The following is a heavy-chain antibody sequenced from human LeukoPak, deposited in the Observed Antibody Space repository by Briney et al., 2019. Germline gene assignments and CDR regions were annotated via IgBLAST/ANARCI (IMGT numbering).Heavy chain of an antibody. J-gene: IGHJ4*02. CDR1: GFTFGDYA. Sequence: PGGSLRLSCTASGFTFGDYAMSWVRQAPGKGLEGVSYISSSGSTIYYADSVKGRFTISRDNAKNSLYLQMNSLRAEDTAVYYCARDSRAPSYGSGSYWGQGTLVTVSS. V-gene: IGHV3-11*04. D-gene: IGHD3-10*01. CDR3: ARDSRAPSYGSGSY. CDR2: ISSSGSTI.